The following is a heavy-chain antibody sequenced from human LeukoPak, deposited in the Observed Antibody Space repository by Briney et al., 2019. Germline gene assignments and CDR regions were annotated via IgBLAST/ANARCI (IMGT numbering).Heavy chain of an antibody. CDR3: ARVRKVAAGYFDY. V-gene: IGHV1-8*03. CDR2: MNPNSGNT. Sequence: ASVKVSCKASGYTFTSYDINWVRQATGQGLEWMGWMNPNSGNTGYAQKFQGRVTITRNTSISTAYMELSSLRPEDTAVYYCARVRKVAAGYFDYWGQGTLVTVSS. D-gene: IGHD6-13*01. J-gene: IGHJ4*02. CDR1: GYTFTSYD.